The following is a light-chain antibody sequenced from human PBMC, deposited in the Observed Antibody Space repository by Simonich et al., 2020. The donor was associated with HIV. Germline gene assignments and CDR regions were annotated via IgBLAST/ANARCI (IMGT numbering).Light chain of an antibody. J-gene: IGKJ4*01. CDR2: WAS. Sequence: DIVMTQSPDSLAVSLGERATINCKSSQTVLYSKNYLAWYQQKPGQPPKLLIYWASTRESGVPDRFSGSGSGTDFTLTISSLQAEDVAVYCCQQYYNTAPTFGGGTKVEIK. CDR1: QTVLYSKNY. CDR3: QQYYNTAPT. V-gene: IGKV4-1*01.